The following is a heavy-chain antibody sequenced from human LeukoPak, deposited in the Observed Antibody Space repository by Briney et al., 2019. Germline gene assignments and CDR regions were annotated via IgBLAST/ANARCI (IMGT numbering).Heavy chain of an antibody. V-gene: IGHV3-23*01. CDR3: PKGASGSGWHYWSSDL. CDR1: GFTFSSYA. CDR2: ISGSGGST. Sequence: GSLRLSCAASGFTFSSYAMSWVRQAPGKGLEWGSAISGSGGSTYYADSVKGRFTISRDNSKNTLYLQMNSLSAEKTSVYYTPKGASGSGWHYWSSDLCGRGTLVTVSS. D-gene: IGHD6-19*01. J-gene: IGHJ2*01.